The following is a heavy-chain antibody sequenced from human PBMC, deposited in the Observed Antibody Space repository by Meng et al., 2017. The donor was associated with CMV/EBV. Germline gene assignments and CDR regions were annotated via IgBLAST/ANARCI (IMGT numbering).Heavy chain of an antibody. CDR3: AHRGRIAAAGTDWFDP. CDR2: IYWDDDK. Sequence: HITLQESGPTLVKPTQTLTLTCTFSGFSLSTSGVGVGWIRQPPGKALEWLALIYWDDDKRYSPSLKSRLTITKDTSKNQVVLTMTNMDPADTATYYCAHRGRIAAAGTDWFDPWGQGTLVTVSS. J-gene: IGHJ5*02. V-gene: IGHV2-5*02. CDR1: GFSLSTSGVG. D-gene: IGHD6-13*01.